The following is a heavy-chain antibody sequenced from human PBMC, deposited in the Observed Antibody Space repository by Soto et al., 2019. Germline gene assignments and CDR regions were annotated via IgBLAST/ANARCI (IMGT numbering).Heavy chain of an antibody. D-gene: IGHD3-3*01. CDR3: AKDYGSGLYYYYYMDL. CDR1: RFTFSTYA. CDR2: FSGSVGIT. V-gene: IGHV3-23*01. J-gene: IGHJ6*03. Sequence: PFGSLRLSCAASRFTFSTYAISWVRPTPLNWLEWVSAFSGSVGITYYAGSVKGRFTISRDNSKNTLYLQLNSLRAEDTAVYYCAKDYGSGLYYYYYMDLWGKGATVTVSS.